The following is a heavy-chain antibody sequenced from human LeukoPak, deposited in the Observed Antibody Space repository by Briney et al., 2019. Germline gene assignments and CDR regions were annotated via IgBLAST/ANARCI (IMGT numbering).Heavy chain of an antibody. CDR2: MNPSSGNT. CDR3: ARGPVEAVFGVSTED. V-gene: IGHV1-8*01. D-gene: IGHD3-10*02. J-gene: IGHJ6*02. Sequence: ASVKVSCKASGYTFTSYDINWVRQATGQGLEWMGWMNPSSGNTGYAQKFQGRVSMTRDTSISTAYMELSSLRSEDTAVYYCARGPVEAVFGVSTEDWGQGTAVTVSS. CDR1: GYTFTSYD.